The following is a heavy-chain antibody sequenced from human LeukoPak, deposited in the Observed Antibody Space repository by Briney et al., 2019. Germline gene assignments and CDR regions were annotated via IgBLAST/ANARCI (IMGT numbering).Heavy chain of an antibody. CDR3: ARDRYCSGGRCYNWFDP. D-gene: IGHD2-15*01. CDR2: IYYSGST. CDR1: GGSISSYY. V-gene: IGHV4-59*12. Sequence: SETLSLTCTVSGGSISSYYWSWIRQPPGKGLEWIGYIYYSGSTNYNPSLKSRVTISVDTSKNQFSLKLSSVTAADTAVYYCARDRYCSGGRCYNWFDPWGQGTLVTVSS. J-gene: IGHJ5*02.